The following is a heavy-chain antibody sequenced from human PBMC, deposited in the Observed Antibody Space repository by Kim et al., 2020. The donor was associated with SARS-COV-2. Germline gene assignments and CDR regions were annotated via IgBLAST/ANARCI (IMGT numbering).Heavy chain of an antibody. CDR3: ARDGRNRMPTRRTASDFDY. V-gene: IGHV1-2*06. CDR2: IKPNSGDT. D-gene: IGHD2-2*01. Sequence: ASVKVSCEASGYTFTGYYMHWVRQAPGQGLEWMGRIKPNSGDTNYSQKFQGRVTMTRDTSINTAYMELSSLRSEDTALYFCARDGRNRMPTRRTASDFDYWGQGTLVTVSS. J-gene: IGHJ4*02. CDR1: GYTFTGYY.